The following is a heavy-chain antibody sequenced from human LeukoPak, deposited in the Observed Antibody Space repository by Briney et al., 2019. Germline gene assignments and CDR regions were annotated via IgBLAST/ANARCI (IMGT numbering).Heavy chain of an antibody. CDR1: GFTFSNYG. D-gene: IGHD1-26*01. CDR3: AKRGAEVGATVAPGDY. J-gene: IGHJ4*02. Sequence: GGSLRLSCAASGFTFSNYGMSWVRQAPGKGLEWVSSITDSGGSTYYADSVKGRFTISRDNSKNTLYLQMNSLRAEDTAVYYCAKRGAEVGATVAPGDYWGQGTLVTVSS. V-gene: IGHV3-23*01. CDR2: ITDSGGST.